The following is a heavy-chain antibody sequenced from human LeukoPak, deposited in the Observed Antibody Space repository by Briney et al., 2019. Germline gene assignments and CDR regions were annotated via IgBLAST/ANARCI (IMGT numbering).Heavy chain of an antibody. V-gene: IGHV4-30-4*01. Sequence: SETLSLTCTVSGAPINSDDNYWSWIRQAPGKGLEWIGYVYYSVNTHYNPSLKSRITISVDTSKNQFSLKVTSVTAADTAVYYCARDRVVASSYYYGMDVWGQGTTVTVSS. J-gene: IGHJ6*02. D-gene: IGHD2-15*01. CDR3: ARDRVVASSYYYGMDV. CDR1: GAPINSDDNY. CDR2: VYYSVNT.